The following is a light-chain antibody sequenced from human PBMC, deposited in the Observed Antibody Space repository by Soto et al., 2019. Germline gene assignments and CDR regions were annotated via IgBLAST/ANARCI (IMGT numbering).Light chain of an antibody. CDR1: SSDVGAYNY. V-gene: IGLV2-14*01. CDR3: SSFTTRITCV. CDR2: EVT. J-gene: IGLJ1*01. Sequence: QSALTQPASVSGSPGQSITISCTGTSSDVGAYNYVSWYQQLPGKAPKLIIYEVTNRPSGVSNRFSGSKSGNTASLTISGVQAEEEADYYCSSFTTRITCVFGTGTKVTVL.